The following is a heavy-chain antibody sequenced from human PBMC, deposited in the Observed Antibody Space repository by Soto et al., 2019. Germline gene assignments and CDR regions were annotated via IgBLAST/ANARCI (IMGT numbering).Heavy chain of an antibody. J-gene: IGHJ4*02. CDR3: ARDRSDYYGSGSYKEGFDY. Sequence: QVQLVQSGAEVKKPGSSVKVSCKASGSTFSSYAISWVRQAPGQGLEWMGGIIPIFGTANYAQKFQGRVTITADESTSTAYMELSSLRSEDTAVYYCARDRSDYYGSGSYKEGFDYWGQGTLVTVSS. D-gene: IGHD3-10*01. V-gene: IGHV1-69*01. CDR2: IIPIFGTA. CDR1: GSTFSSYA.